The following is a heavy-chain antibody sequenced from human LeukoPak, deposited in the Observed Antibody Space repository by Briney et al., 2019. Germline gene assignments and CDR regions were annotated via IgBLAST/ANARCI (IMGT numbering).Heavy chain of an antibody. V-gene: IGHV5-51*01. J-gene: IGHJ6*02. CDR1: GYRFTSYW. Sequence: GESLKISCKASGYRFTSYWIGWVRQMTGKGLEWMGIIYPGDSDTRYNPSFQGQVTISVGKSISTAYLQWSSLKASDSAMYYCVRGITMARGVILYSMDVWGQGTTVTVSS. D-gene: IGHD3-10*01. CDR3: VRGITMARGVILYSMDV. CDR2: IYPGDSDT.